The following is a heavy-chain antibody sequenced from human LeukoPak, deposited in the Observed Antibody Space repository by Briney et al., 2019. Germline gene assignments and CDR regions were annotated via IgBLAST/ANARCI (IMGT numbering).Heavy chain of an antibody. CDR1: GFTFDDYA. CDR3: ARDLYAPRNNWFDP. V-gene: IGHV3-74*01. D-gene: IGHD2-8*01. Sequence: PGRSLRLSCAASGFTFDDYAMHWVRQAPGKGLVWVSRINSDGSGTSYADSVKGRFTISRDNAKNSLYLQMNSLRAEDTAVYYCARDLYAPRNNWFDPWGQGTLVTVSS. CDR2: INSDGSGT. J-gene: IGHJ5*02.